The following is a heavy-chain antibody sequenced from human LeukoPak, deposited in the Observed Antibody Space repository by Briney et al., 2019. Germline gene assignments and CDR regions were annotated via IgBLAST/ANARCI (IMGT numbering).Heavy chain of an antibody. J-gene: IGHJ4*02. V-gene: IGHV1-2*02. CDR1: GYSFSGYY. CDR3: AREYEYSNSN. CDR2: MNPSNGGT. Sequence: ASVKVSCKASGYSFSGYYIHWVRQAPGQGLEWMGWMNPSNGGTDYAQKFQGRVTMTRDTSISTAYMEVSSLRSDDTAIYYCAREYEYSNSNWGQGTLVTVSS. D-gene: IGHD6-6*01.